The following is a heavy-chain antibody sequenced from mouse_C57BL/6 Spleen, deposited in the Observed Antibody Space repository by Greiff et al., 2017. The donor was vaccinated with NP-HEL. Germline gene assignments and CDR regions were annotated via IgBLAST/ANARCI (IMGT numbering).Heavy chain of an antibody. CDR1: GTESSSSW. CDR3: ASSYYSNYPAY. J-gene: IGHJ3*01. Sequence: VQLQQSGPELVKPGASVKISGKAPGTESSSSWWTGWRRGPGRGLRGIGRIYPGDGDTNYNGKFKGKATLTADKSSSTAYMQLSSLTSEDSAVYFCASSYYSNYPAYWGQGTLVTVSA. V-gene: IGHV1-82*01. D-gene: IGHD2-5*01. CDR2: IYPGDGDT.